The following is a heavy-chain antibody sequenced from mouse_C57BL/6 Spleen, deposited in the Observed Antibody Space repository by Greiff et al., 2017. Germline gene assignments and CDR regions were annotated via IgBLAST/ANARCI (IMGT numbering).Heavy chain of an antibody. CDR1: GFNIKDDY. Sequence: VQLQQSGAELVRPGASVKLSCTASGFNIKDDYMHWVKQRPEQGLEWIGWIDPENGDTEYASKFQGMATITADTSSNTAYLQLSHLTSEDTAVYDCACYNNYSYFDYWGQGTTLTVSS. D-gene: IGHD2-5*01. V-gene: IGHV14-4*01. CDR2: IDPENGDT. CDR3: ACYNNYSYFDY. J-gene: IGHJ2*01.